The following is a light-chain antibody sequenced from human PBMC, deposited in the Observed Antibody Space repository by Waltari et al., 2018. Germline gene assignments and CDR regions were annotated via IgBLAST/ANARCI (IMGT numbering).Light chain of an antibody. J-gene: IGLJ3*02. CDR1: SSDVCAFNY. CDR2: EVS. Sequence: QSALTQPASLSGSPGQSITISCTGTSSDVCAFNYVSWYQPHPGKAPQVRIYEVSNRPSGVTTRSSGSRSGNTASRTISGLQAVDEADYYCNSYTTTSARVFGGGTRLTVL. CDR3: NSYTTTSARV. V-gene: IGLV2-14*01.